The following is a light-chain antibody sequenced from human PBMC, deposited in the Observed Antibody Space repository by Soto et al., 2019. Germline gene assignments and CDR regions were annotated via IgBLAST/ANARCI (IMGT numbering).Light chain of an antibody. CDR1: QSIGSW. J-gene: IGKJ1*01. CDR2: DAS. Sequence: DIQMTQSPSTLSASVGDRVTITCRASQSIGSWLAWYQQKPGKAPNLLIYDASNLESGVPSRFSGSGSGTEFTLTISSLQPDDFANYYCQQYDNYSWTFGQGTKVEIK. V-gene: IGKV1-5*01. CDR3: QQYDNYSWT.